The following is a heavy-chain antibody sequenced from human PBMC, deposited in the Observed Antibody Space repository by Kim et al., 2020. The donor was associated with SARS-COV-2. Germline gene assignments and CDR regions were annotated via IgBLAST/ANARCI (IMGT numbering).Heavy chain of an antibody. V-gene: IGHV3-30*04. Sequence: GGSLRLSCAASGFTFSSYAMHWVRQAPGKGLEWVAVISYDGSNKYYADSVKGRFTISRDNSKNTLYLQMNSLRAEDTAVYYCARGRSGSYPNPLDYWGQGTLVTVSS. CDR1: GFTFSSYA. CDR3: ARGRSGSYPNPLDY. J-gene: IGHJ4*02. CDR2: ISYDGSNK. D-gene: IGHD1-26*01.